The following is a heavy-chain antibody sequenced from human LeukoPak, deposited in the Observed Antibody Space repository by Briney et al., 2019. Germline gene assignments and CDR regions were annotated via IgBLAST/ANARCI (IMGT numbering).Heavy chain of an antibody. J-gene: IGHJ3*02. D-gene: IGHD1-26*01. CDR3: AKARSWEPQVPVDAFDI. CDR2: ISGSGGST. CDR1: GFTFSSYE. V-gene: IGHV3-23*01. Sequence: GVSLRLSCAASGFTFSSYEMNWVRQAPGKGLEWVSAISGSGGSTYYADSVKGRFTISRDNSKNTLYLQMNSLRAKDTAVYYCAKARSWEPQVPVDAFDIWGQGTMVTVSS.